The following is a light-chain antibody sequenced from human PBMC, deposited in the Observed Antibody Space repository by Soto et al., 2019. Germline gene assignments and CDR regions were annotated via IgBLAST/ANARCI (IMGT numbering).Light chain of an antibody. CDR1: SSNIGSNY. CDR2: RNN. CDR3: AAWDDSLSGRI. Sequence: QSVLTQPPSASGTPGQRVTISCSRSSSNIGSNYVYWYQQLPGTAPKLLIYRNNQRPSGVPDRFSGSKSGTSASLAISGLRSEDEADYYCAAWDDSLSGRIFGPGTKLTVL. J-gene: IGLJ1*01. V-gene: IGLV1-47*01.